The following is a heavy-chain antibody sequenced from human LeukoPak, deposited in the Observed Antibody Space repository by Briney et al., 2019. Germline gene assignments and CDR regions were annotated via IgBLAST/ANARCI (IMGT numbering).Heavy chain of an antibody. V-gene: IGHV4-61*01. J-gene: IGHJ3*02. CDR1: GGSVSSGSYY. D-gene: IGHD3-10*01. Sequence: PSETLSLTCTVSGGSVSSGSYYWSWIRQPPGKGLEWIAHIYYSGSTNYNPSLKSRVTMSVDTSKNQFSLKLTSVTAADTAVYYCARGLSYHISGGAFDIWGQGTLVAVSS. CDR2: IYYSGST. CDR3: ARGLSYHISGGAFDI.